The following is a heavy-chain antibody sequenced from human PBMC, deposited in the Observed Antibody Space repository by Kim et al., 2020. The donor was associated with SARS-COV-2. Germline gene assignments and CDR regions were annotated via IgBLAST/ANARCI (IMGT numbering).Heavy chain of an antibody. Sequence: GGSLRLSCAASGFTFSSYSMNWVRQAPGKGLEWVSSISSSSSYIYYADSVKGRFTISRDNAKNSLYLQMNSLRAEDTAVYYCARDKSTSRGVPGFGGYCSSTSCYYYGMDVWGQGTTVTVSS. CDR3: ARDKSTSRGVPGFGGYCSSTSCYYYGMDV. CDR1: GFTFSSYS. J-gene: IGHJ6*02. D-gene: IGHD2-2*01. CDR2: ISSSSSYI. V-gene: IGHV3-21*04.